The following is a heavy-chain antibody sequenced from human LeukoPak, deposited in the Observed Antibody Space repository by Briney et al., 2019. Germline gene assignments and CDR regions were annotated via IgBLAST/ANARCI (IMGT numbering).Heavy chain of an antibody. Sequence: SETLSLTCSVSGGSITSDYWSWIRQSPGKGLEWIGFIYDSGSTIYNPSLKSRVTILVDTSKNQFSLKLRSVTAADTAIYYCAMSPPRGAWFDPWGQGTLVTVSS. J-gene: IGHJ5*02. CDR1: GGSITSDY. D-gene: IGHD4/OR15-4a*01. CDR2: IYDSGST. CDR3: AMSPPRGAWFDP. V-gene: IGHV4-4*09.